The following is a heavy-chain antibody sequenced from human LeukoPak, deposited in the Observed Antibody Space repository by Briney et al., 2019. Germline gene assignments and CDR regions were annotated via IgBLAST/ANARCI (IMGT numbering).Heavy chain of an antibody. CDR3: AKPMTPTYSSSLVSYYSDY. CDR1: GFTFSSYA. Sequence: GGSLRLSCAASGFTFSSYATSWVRQAPGKGLEWVSTISGSGGNTYYAGSVKGRFTISRDNSKSTLYLQMNSLRVEDTAVYYCAKPMTPTYSSSLVSYYSDYWGQGTLVTVSS. D-gene: IGHD6-13*01. J-gene: IGHJ4*02. V-gene: IGHV3-23*01. CDR2: ISGSGGNT.